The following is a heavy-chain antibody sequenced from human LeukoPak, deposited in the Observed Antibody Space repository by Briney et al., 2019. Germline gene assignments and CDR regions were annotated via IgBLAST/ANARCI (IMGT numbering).Heavy chain of an antibody. Sequence: GGSLRLSCAASGFTFSNYWMSWVRQAPGKGLEWVANIRQRGSDKYYVDSVKGRFTISRDNAENALYLQVNSLRAEDTAVYYCARGRYGGNSYYFDYWGQGTLVTVSS. V-gene: IGHV3-7*01. J-gene: IGHJ4*02. D-gene: IGHD4-23*01. CDR2: IRQRGSDK. CDR1: GFTFSNYW. CDR3: ARGRYGGNSYYFDY.